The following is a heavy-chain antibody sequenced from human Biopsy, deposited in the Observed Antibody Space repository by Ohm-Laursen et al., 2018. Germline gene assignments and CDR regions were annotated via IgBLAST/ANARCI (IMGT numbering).Heavy chain of an antibody. Sequence: SVNASCKPSGYTFAGFYLHWVRQSPGHGLEWMGWINTISGNANYAQRFQGRLTVTRDTSISTAYMELTSLTFDDTAIYYCARVPAYPSIDGYYGLDLWGQGTTFIVSS. CDR1: GYTFAGFY. CDR3: ARVPAYPSIDGYYGLDL. D-gene: IGHD6-13*01. J-gene: IGHJ6*02. CDR2: INTISGNA. V-gene: IGHV1-2*02.